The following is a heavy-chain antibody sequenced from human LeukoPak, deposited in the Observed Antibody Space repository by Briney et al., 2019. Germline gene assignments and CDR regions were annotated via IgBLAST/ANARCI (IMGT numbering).Heavy chain of an antibody. Sequence: SQTLSLTCAISGDSVSSNSATWNWIRQSPSRGLEWLGRTYYRSKWYNDYAASVKSRITIKPDTSKNQFSLQLNSVTPEDMAVYYCARDGMAVAVGYFDLWGRGTLVTVSS. V-gene: IGHV6-1*01. CDR3: ARDGMAVAVGYFDL. CDR1: GDSVSSNSAT. D-gene: IGHD6-19*01. CDR2: TYYRSKWYN. J-gene: IGHJ2*01.